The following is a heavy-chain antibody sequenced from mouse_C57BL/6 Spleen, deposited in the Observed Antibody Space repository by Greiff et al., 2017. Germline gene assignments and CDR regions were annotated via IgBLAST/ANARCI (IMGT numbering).Heavy chain of an antibody. D-gene: IGHD1-1*01. CDR3: ARDYGSSPFAY. CDR2: IDPSDSEP. J-gene: IGHJ3*01. Sequence: VQLQQPGAELVRPGSSVKLSCKASGYTFTSYWMHWVKQRPIPGLEWIGNIDPSDSEPHYNQKFKDKATLTVDNSSSTAYMQLSSLTSEDSAVYYCARDYGSSPFAYWGQGTLVTVSA. V-gene: IGHV1-52*01. CDR1: GYTFTSYW.